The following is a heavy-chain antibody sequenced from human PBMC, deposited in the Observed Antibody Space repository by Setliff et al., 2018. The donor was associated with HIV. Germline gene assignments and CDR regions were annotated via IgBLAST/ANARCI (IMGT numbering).Heavy chain of an antibody. CDR3: ARVQRYCSGGSCLSDAFDI. CDR2: MNPNSGNT. D-gene: IGHD2-15*01. CDR1: GYTFTSYD. J-gene: IGHJ3*02. Sequence: GASVKVSCKASGYTFTSYDINWVRQATGQGLEWMGWMNPNSGNTGYAQKFQGRVTMTRNTSISTAYMELSSLRSEDTAVYYCARVQRYCSGGSCLSDAFDIWGQGTMVTVS. V-gene: IGHV1-8*02.